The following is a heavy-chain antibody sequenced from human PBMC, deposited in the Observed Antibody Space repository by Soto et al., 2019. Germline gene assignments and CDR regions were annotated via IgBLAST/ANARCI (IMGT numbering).Heavy chain of an antibody. CDR2: ISSSSSTI. D-gene: IGHD3-3*01. V-gene: IGHV3-48*01. J-gene: IGHJ4*02. Sequence: EVQLVESGGGLVQPGGSLRLSCAASGFTFSSYSMNWVRQAPGKGLEWVSYISSSSSTIYYADSVKGRFTISRDNAKNSLYLQMNSLRAEDTAVYYCARGITIFGVVSLGYWGQGTLVTVSS. CDR1: GFTFSSYS. CDR3: ARGITIFGVVSLGY.